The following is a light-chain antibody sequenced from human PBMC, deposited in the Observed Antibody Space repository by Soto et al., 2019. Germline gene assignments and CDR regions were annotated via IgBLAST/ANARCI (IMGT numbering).Light chain of an antibody. Sequence: EIVMTQSPATLSVSPGERATLSCRASQSVSSNLAWYQQKPGQAPRLLIYGASTRATGIPARFSGSGSGTEFTLTISSLQSEDFAVYYCQPYNNWPPEGTFGPGTKLDIK. J-gene: IGKJ3*01. CDR3: QPYNNWPPEGT. V-gene: IGKV3-15*01. CDR2: GAS. CDR1: QSVSSN.